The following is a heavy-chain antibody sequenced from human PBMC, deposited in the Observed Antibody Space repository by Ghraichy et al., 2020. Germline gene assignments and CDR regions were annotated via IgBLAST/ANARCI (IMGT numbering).Heavy chain of an antibody. CDR2: IYYSGST. V-gene: IGHV4-39*01. Sequence: SETLSLTCTVSGGSISSSSYYWGWIRQPPGKGLEWIGSIYYSGSTYYNPSLKSRVTISVDTSKNQFSLKLSSVTAADTAMYYCARGGRRLTGDYWGQGTLVTVSS. D-gene: IGHD7-27*01. J-gene: IGHJ4*02. CDR3: ARGGRRLTGDY. CDR1: GGSISSSSYY.